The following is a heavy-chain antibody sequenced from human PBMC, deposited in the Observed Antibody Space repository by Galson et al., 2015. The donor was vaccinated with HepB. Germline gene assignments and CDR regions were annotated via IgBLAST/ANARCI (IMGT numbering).Heavy chain of an antibody. CDR3: ARDPYYYDSSGYYHAGRDY. Sequence: QSGAEVKKPGASVKVSCKASGYTFTSYGISWVRQAPGQGLEWMGWISAYNGNTNYAQKLQGRVTMTTDTSTSTAYMELRSLRSDDTAVYYCARDPYYYDSSGYYHAGRDYWGQGTLVTVSS. CDR1: GYTFTSYG. J-gene: IGHJ4*02. D-gene: IGHD3-22*01. V-gene: IGHV1-18*04. CDR2: ISAYNGNT.